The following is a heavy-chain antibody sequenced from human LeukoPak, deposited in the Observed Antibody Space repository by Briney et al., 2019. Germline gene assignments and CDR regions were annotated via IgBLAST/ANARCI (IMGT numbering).Heavy chain of an antibody. D-gene: IGHD6-6*01. J-gene: IGHJ4*02. CDR2: IIPIFGTA. CDR3: ASHGSSSASFGY. V-gene: IGHV1-69*05. CDR1: GGTFSSYA. Sequence: SVKVSCKASGGTFSSYAISWVRQAPGQGLEWMGGIIPIFGTANYAQKFQGRVTITTDESTSTAYMELSSLRSEDTAVYYCASHGSSSASFGYWGQGTLVTVSS.